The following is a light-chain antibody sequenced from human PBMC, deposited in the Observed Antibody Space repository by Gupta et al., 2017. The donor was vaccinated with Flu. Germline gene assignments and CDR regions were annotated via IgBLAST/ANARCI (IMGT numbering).Light chain of an antibody. CDR1: QSISTH. J-gene: IGKJ4*01. V-gene: IGKV3-11*01. Sequence: EIVLTQSPATLSLSPGQRATLSCRASQSISTHLSWYQQKPGQAPRLLLYDASKRPTGIPDRFSGSGSGTDFTLTISSLEPEDLGVYYCQQRDNWPPGATFGGGTKVEI. CDR3: QQRDNWPPGAT. CDR2: DAS.